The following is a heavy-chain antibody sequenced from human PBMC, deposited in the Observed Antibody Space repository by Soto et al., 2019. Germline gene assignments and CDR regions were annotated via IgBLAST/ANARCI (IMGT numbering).Heavy chain of an antibody. CDR2: IIPILGIA. J-gene: IGHJ4*02. D-gene: IGHD2-15*01. CDR3: ARDESEYCSGGSCYYSRFDY. CDR1: GGTFSSYT. Sequence: QVQLVQSGAEVKKPGSSVKVSCKASGGTFSSYTISWVRQAPGQGLEWMGRIIPILGIANYAQKFQGRVTITADKSTSTAYMELSSLRSEVMAVYYCARDESEYCSGGSCYYSRFDYWGQGTLVIVSS. V-gene: IGHV1-69*08.